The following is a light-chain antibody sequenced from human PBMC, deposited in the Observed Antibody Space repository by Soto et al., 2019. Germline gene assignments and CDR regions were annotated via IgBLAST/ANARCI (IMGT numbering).Light chain of an antibody. CDR3: QQYGSSPYT. V-gene: IGKV3-20*01. J-gene: IGKJ2*01. CDR1: QSVSSSY. Sequence: EIVLTQSPGTLSLSPGERATLSCRASQSVSSSYLAWYQQKPGQAPRLLIYGASSRATGIPDRFSGSGSGTDFTLTISGLEPEDFAVYYCQQYGSSPYTVGQGTKLAIK. CDR2: GAS.